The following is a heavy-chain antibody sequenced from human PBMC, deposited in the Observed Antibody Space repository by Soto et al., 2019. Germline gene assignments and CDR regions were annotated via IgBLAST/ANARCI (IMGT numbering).Heavy chain of an antibody. V-gene: IGHV3-33*01. CDR2: IWNDESNN. D-gene: IGHD4-4*01. J-gene: IGHJ6*03. CDR1: GFTFSSYG. CDR3: ARSVTHYYYYYMDV. Sequence: QVQLVESGGGVVQPGRSLRLSCAASGFTFSSYGMHWVRQAPGKGLEWVAVIWNDESNNNYADSVKGRFTISRDNSKNTLDLQMNSLRAEDTAVYYCARSVTHYYYYYMDVCGKGTTVPVSS.